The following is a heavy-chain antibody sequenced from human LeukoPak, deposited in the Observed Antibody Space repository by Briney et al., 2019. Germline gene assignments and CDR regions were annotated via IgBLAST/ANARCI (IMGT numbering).Heavy chain of an antibody. V-gene: IGHV4-59*01. J-gene: IGHJ4*02. CDR1: GGSISSYY. D-gene: IGHD3/OR15-3a*01. Sequence: SETLSLTCTVFGGSISSYYWSWIRQPPGKGLEWIGYIYYSGSTNYNPSLKSRVTISVDTSKNQFSLKLSSVTAADTAVYYCARSHSVWTSFDYWGQGTLVTVPS. CDR3: ARSHSVWTSFDY. CDR2: IYYSGST.